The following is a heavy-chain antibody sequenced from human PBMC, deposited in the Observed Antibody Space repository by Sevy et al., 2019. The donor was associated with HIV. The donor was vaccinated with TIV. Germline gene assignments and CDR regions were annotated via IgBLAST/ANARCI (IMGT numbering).Heavy chain of an antibody. D-gene: IGHD4-17*01. J-gene: IGHJ6*02. CDR1: GFTFSDYN. CDR3: ARDHVKDGDLGDYYYYAMDV. V-gene: IGHV3-11*01. CDR2: ISGSDTTI. Sequence: GGSLRLSCAASGFTFSDYNMSWIRQAPGKGLEWVSYISGSDTTIYYADSVKGRFSISRDNAKNSLYLQMHSLRAEDTAVYYCARDHVKDGDLGDYYYYAMDVWGQGTTVTVSS.